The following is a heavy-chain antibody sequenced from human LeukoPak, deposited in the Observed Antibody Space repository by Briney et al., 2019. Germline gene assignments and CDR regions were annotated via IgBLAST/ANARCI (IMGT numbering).Heavy chain of an antibody. CDR1: GYSISSGYY. CDR3: ARGPSYDVLTGYYIKRSCDS. Sequence: SETLSLTCTVSGYSISSGYYWGWIRQPPGKGLEWIGSIYHSGSTYYNPSLKSRVTISVDASKNQFSLKLSSVTAADTAVYYCARGPSYDVLTGYYIKRSCDSWGQGTLVTVSS. CDR2: IYHSGST. J-gene: IGHJ4*02. V-gene: IGHV4-38-2*02. D-gene: IGHD3-9*01.